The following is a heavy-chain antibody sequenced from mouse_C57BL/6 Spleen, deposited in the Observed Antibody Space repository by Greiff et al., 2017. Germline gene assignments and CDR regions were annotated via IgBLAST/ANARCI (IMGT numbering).Heavy chain of an antibody. CDR3: ARTWRDAMDY. CDR2: IHPNSGST. Sequence: VQLQQSGAELVKPGASVKLSCKASGYTFTSYWMHWVKQRPGQGLEWIGMIHPNSGSTNYNEKFKSKATLTVDKSSSTAYMQLSSLTSEDSAVYYCARTWRDAMDYWGQGTSVTVSS. V-gene: IGHV1-64*01. CDR1: GYTFTSYW. J-gene: IGHJ4*01.